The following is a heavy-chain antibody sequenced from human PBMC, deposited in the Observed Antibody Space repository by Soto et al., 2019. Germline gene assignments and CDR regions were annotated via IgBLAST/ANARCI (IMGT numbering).Heavy chain of an antibody. CDR2: ISTYNGNT. CDR1: GYTFNTSG. V-gene: IGHV1-18*01. J-gene: IGHJ6*02. CDR3: ARRLAPYYYGVDV. Sequence: ASVKVSCEASGYTFNTSGISWVRQAPGQGLERMGWISTYNGNTNYAQKLQDRITMTIDTSTTTGYMELRSLRSDDTAVYYCARRLAPYYYGVDVWGQGTTVTVSS.